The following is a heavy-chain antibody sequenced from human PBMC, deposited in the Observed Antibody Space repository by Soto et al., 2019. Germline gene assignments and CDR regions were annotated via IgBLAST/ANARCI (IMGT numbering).Heavy chain of an antibody. V-gene: IGHV1-69*01. J-gene: IGHJ6*02. D-gene: IGHD3-3*01. CDR2: IIPIFGIG. Sequence: QVQLVQSGAEVKKPGSSVKVSCKASGGTFNRYAISWVRQAPGQGLEWMGGIIPIFGIGNDAQRFQGRVTITADESTGTAYMELGSLRSEDTGVYYCARSAITLFGVVSIPPHYYSEMDVWGQGTKVTVS. CDR1: GGTFNRYA. CDR3: ARSAITLFGVVSIPPHYYSEMDV.